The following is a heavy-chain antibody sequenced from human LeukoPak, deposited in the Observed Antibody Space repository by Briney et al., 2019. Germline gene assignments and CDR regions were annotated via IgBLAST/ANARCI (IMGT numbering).Heavy chain of an antibody. Sequence: PGASLRLSCAASGFTFSSYAMSWVRQAPGKGLEWVSGISGSGGSTYYADSVKGRFTISRDNSKNTLYLQMNGLRAEDTAVYYCAKDRKYCSTTSCPYYFDYWGQGTLVTVSS. D-gene: IGHD2-2*01. V-gene: IGHV3-23*01. J-gene: IGHJ4*02. CDR1: GFTFSSYA. CDR3: AKDRKYCSTTSCPYYFDY. CDR2: ISGSGGST.